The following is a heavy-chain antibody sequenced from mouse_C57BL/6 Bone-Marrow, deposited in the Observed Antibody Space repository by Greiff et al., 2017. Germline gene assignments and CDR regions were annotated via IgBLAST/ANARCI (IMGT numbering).Heavy chain of an antibody. CDR2: ISNGGGST. D-gene: IGHD4-1*02. J-gene: IGHJ1*03. CDR1: GFTFSDYY. CDR3: ARQANWDNCYFDV. V-gene: IGHV5-12*01. Sequence: EVHLVEPGGGLVQPGGSLKLSCAASGFTFSDYYMYWVRQTPEKRLEWVAYISNGGGSTYYPDTVKGRFTISRDNAKNTLYLQMSRLKSEDTAMYYCARQANWDNCYFDVWGTGTTVTVSS.